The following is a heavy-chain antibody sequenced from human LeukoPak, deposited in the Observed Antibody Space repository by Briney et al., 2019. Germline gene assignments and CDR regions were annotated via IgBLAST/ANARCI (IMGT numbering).Heavy chain of an antibody. J-gene: IGHJ3*02. V-gene: IGHV3-48*03. CDR2: ISGSGSTI. CDR1: GFTFSSYE. D-gene: IGHD1-26*01. CDR3: AREIREREKVGGATPPAFDI. Sequence: HPGGSLRLSCAASGFTFSSYEMNWVRQAPGKGLEWVSYISGSGSTIYYADSVKGRFTISRDNAKNALYLQMNSLRAEDTAVYYCAREIREREKVGGATPPAFDIWGQGTMVTVSS.